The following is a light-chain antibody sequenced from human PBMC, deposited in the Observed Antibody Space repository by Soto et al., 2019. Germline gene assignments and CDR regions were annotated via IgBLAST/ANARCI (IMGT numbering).Light chain of an antibody. CDR1: QSVSSY. J-gene: IGKJ3*01. Sequence: EIVLTQSPATLSLSPGERATLSCRASQSVSSYLAWYQQKPGQAPRLLIYDASNRATGIPARFSGSGSGTDFTLTISRLEPEDFAVYCCQQRSNWPSFGPGTKVDIK. V-gene: IGKV3-11*01. CDR3: QQRSNWPS. CDR2: DAS.